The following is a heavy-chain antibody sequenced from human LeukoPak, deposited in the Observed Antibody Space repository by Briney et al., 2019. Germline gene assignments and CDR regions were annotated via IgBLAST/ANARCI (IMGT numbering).Heavy chain of an antibody. Sequence: PGGSLRLSCAASGFTFDDYAMHWVRQAPGKGLEWVSGISWNSGSIGYADSVKGRFTISRDNAKNSLYLQMNSLRAEDTALYYCAKGLNYDILTGYPDYWGQGTLVTVSS. D-gene: IGHD3-9*01. CDR3: AKGLNYDILTGYPDY. V-gene: IGHV3-9*01. J-gene: IGHJ4*02. CDR1: GFTFDDYA. CDR2: ISWNSGSI.